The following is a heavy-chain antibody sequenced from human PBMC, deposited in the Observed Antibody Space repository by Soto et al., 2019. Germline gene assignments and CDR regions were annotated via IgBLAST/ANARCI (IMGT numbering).Heavy chain of an antibody. V-gene: IGHV3-53*04. CDR3: ARLYSGYDYYYYYYMDV. J-gene: IGHJ6*03. D-gene: IGHD5-12*01. CDR2: IYSGGST. CDR1: GFTVSSNY. Sequence: GGSLRLSCAAPGFTVSSNYMSWVRQAPGKGLEWVSVIYSGGSTYYADSVKGRFTISRHNSKNTLYLQMNSLRAEDTAVYYCARLYSGYDYYYYYYMDVWGKGTTVTVSS.